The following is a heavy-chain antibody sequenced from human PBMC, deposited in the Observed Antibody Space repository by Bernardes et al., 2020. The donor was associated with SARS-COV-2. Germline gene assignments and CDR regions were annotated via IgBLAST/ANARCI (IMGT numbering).Heavy chain of an antibody. CDR2: IWYDGSNK. V-gene: IGHV3-33*01. CDR1: GFTFSSYG. Sequence: GGSLRLSCAASGFTFSSYGMHWVRQAPGKGLEWVAVIWYDGSNKYYADSVKGRFTISRDNSKNTLYLQMNSLRAEDTAVYYCARDQDYGPSGMDVWGQGTTVTVSS. CDR3: ARDQDYGPSGMDV. D-gene: IGHD4-17*01. J-gene: IGHJ6*02.